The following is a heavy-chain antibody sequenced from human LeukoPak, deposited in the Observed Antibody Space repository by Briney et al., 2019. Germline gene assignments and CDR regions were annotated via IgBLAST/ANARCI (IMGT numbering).Heavy chain of an antibody. D-gene: IGHD6-13*01. Sequence: GGSLRLSCAASGFTFSSYAMHWVRQAPGKGLEWVAVISYDGSNKYYADSVKGRFTISRDNSKNTLYLQMNSLRAEDTAVYSCARDKEGAAAGTQDYWGQGTLVTVSS. V-gene: IGHV3-30*04. J-gene: IGHJ4*02. CDR1: GFTFSSYA. CDR2: ISYDGSNK. CDR3: ARDKEGAAAGTQDY.